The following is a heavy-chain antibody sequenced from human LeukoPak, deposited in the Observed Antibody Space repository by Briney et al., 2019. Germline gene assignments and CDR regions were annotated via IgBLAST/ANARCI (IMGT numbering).Heavy chain of an antibody. D-gene: IGHD1-26*01. J-gene: IGHJ6*02. Sequence: GGSLRLSCAASGFTFSSYGMHWVRQAPGKGLEWVAVIWYDGSNKYYADSVKGRFTISRDNSKNTLYLQMNSLRAEDTAVYYCARVYSGSYYGMDVWGQGTTVTVSS. CDR3: ARVYSGSYYGMDV. V-gene: IGHV3-33*01. CDR1: GFTFSSYG. CDR2: IWYDGSNK.